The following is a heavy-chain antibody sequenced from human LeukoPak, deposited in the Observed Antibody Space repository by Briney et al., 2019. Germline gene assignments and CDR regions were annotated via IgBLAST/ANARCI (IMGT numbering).Heavy chain of an antibody. CDR1: GYTFTNYY. V-gene: IGHV1-46*01. Sequence: AASVKVSCKASGYTFTNYYIHWVRQAPGQGLEWMGIINPNGGSADYAQKFQGRVTMTRDMSTSTVYMEVSSLRSDDTAVYYCTRAWVSLWQFDYWGQGTLVTVSS. D-gene: IGHD1-26*01. J-gene: IGHJ4*02. CDR3: TRAWVSLWQFDY. CDR2: INPNGGSA.